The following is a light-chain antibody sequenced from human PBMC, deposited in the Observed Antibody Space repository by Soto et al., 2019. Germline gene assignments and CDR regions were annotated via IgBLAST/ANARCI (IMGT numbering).Light chain of an antibody. CDR1: SSEVGGYNY. CDR2: DVS. CDR3: SSYTSSSTLGV. V-gene: IGLV2-14*01. Sequence: QSVLTQPASVSGSPGQSITISCTGTSSEVGGYNYVSWYQQHPGKAPKLMIYDVSNRPSGVSNRFSGSKSGNTASLTISGLQAEDEADYYCSSYTSSSTLGVFGTGTKDTDL. J-gene: IGLJ1*01.